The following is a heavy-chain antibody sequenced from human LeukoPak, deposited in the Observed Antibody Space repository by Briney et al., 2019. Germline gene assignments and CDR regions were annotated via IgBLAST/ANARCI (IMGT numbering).Heavy chain of an antibody. Sequence: WASVKVSCKASGYTFTSYYMHWVRQAPGQGLEWMGIINPSGGSTSYAQKFQGRVTMTRDMSTSTDYMELSSLRSDDTAVYYCARGRGDYAAGYYYYMDVWGKGTTVTVSS. D-gene: IGHD4-17*01. CDR1: GYTFTSYY. J-gene: IGHJ6*03. CDR3: ARGRGDYAAGYYYYMDV. V-gene: IGHV1-46*01. CDR2: INPSGGST.